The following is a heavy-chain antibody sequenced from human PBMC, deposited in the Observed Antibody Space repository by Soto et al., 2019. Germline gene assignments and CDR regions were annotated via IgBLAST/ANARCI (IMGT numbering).Heavy chain of an antibody. V-gene: IGHV3-21*01. Sequence: GGSPRLSCAASGFTFSSYSMNWVRQAPGKGLEWVSSISSSSSYIYYADSVKGRFTISRDNAKNSLYLQMNSLRAEDTAVYYCASDPEVSYAFDIWGQGTMVTVSS. CDR2: ISSSSSYI. CDR1: GFTFSSYS. J-gene: IGHJ3*02. CDR3: ASDPEVSYAFDI.